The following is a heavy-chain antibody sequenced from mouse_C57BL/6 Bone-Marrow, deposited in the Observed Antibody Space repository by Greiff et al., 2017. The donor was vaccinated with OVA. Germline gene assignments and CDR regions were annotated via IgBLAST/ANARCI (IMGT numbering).Heavy chain of an antibody. Sequence: EVKLVESGGGLVQPGGSLKLSCAASGFTFSDYGMAWVRQAPRKGPEWVAFISNLAYSIYYADTVTGRFTISRENAKNTLYLEMSSLRSEDTAMYYCARLGPTDGSSPHFDYWGQGTTLTVSS. J-gene: IGHJ2*01. V-gene: IGHV5-15*01. CDR3: ARLGPTDGSSPHFDY. D-gene: IGHD1-1*01. CDR2: ISNLAYSI. CDR1: GFTFSDYG.